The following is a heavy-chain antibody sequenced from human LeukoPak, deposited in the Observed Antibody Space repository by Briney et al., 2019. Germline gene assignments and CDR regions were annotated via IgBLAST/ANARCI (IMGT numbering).Heavy chain of an antibody. J-gene: IGHJ4*02. CDR2: IYTSGST. CDR3: ARSPLLLWFGELGGVEGYYFDY. V-gene: IGHV4-4*07. D-gene: IGHD3-10*01. CDR1: GVSISSYY. Sequence: KASETLSLTRTVSGVSISSYYWSWIRPPAGKGLEWIGRIYTSGSTYYNPSLKSRVTISVDTSKIQFALKLSSVSAADTAVYYCARSPLLLWFGELGGVEGYYFDYWGQGTLVTVSP.